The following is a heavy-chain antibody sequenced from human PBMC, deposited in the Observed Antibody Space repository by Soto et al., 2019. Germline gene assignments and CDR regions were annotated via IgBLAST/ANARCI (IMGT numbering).Heavy chain of an antibody. CDR1: GGSISTVGHY. V-gene: IGHV4-31*03. CDR3: ARATGTLRSRNCDY. Sequence: SETLSLTCSVSGGSISTVGHYWTWIRQPPAKGLEWIGSIYHTGSTYYSKSLRSRLTMSVDTSKSQFSLRLSSVTAADTAVYYCARATGTLRSRNCDYWGQGSLVTVSS. D-gene: IGHD1-1*01. J-gene: IGHJ4*02. CDR2: IYHTGST.